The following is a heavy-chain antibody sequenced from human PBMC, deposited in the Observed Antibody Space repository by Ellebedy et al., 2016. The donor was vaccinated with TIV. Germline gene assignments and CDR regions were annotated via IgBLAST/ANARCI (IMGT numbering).Heavy chain of an antibody. D-gene: IGHD3-10*01. Sequence: GSLRLSCAVYGGSFSTYYWSWIRQPPGKGLEWIGAINHRGSTNYNPSLKSRVTISVDTSKNQFSLKLRFVTAADTAVYYCARGLQGRITLVRGQNYFDFWGPGTLVTVSS. CDR1: GGSFSTYY. V-gene: IGHV4-34*01. J-gene: IGHJ4*02. CDR2: INHRGST. CDR3: ARGLQGRITLVRGQNYFDF.